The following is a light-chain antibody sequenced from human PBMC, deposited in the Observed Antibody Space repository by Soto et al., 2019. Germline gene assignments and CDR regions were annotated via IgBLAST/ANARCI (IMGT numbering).Light chain of an antibody. J-gene: IGLJ2*01. CDR2: EVN. V-gene: IGLV2-14*01. CDR3: SSYTSSNTVV. CDR1: SSDVGAYDY. Sequence: QSVLTQPASVSGSPGQSITISCTGTSSDVGAYDYVSWYQQHPGKAPKLLIYEVNYRPSEFSSRFSGSKSGNTASLTISGLQAEDEDDYYCSSYTSSNTVVFGGGTKLTVL.